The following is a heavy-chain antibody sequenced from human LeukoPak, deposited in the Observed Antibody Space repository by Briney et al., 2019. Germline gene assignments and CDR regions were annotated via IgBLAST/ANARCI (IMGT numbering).Heavy chain of an antibody. D-gene: IGHD2/OR15-2a*01. Sequence: PGGSLRLSCAASGFTVGNNYMNWVRQAPGKGLEWVSSISSSSDYIYYADSVKGRFTISRDNARNSLYLQMNSLRVEDTAVYYCARGTEYGWLDPWGQGTLVTVSS. CDR1: GFTVGNNY. J-gene: IGHJ5*02. CDR3: ARGTEYGWLDP. CDR2: ISSSSDYI. V-gene: IGHV3-21*01.